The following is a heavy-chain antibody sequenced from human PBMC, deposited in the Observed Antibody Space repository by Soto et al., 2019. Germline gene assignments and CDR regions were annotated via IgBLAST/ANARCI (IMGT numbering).Heavy chain of an antibody. J-gene: IGHJ6*02. CDR3: ARGGGGGTYYYYGMDG. CDR2: INHSGST. V-gene: IGHV4-34*01. Sequence: SEPLSLTCAVSGGSFSGYYWSWIRQPPGKGLEWIGEINHSGSTNYNPSLKSRVTISVDTSKNQFSLKLSSVTAADTAVYYCARGGGGGTYYYYGMDGWGQGTTVTVSS. CDR1: GGSFSGYY. D-gene: IGHD3-16*01.